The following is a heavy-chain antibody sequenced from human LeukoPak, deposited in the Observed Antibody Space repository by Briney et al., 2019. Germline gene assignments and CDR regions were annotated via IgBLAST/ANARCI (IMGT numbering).Heavy chain of an antibody. J-gene: IGHJ3*02. V-gene: IGHV1-8*03. Sequence: ASVKVSCKASGYTFTSYDINWVRQATGQGLEWMGWMNPNSGNTGYAQKFQSRVTITRNTSISTAYMELNSLRAEDTAVYYCARNGGRPHPSSSSEAFDIWGQGTMVTVSS. D-gene: IGHD6-6*01. CDR2: MNPNSGNT. CDR3: ARNGGRPHPSSSSEAFDI. CDR1: GYTFTSYD.